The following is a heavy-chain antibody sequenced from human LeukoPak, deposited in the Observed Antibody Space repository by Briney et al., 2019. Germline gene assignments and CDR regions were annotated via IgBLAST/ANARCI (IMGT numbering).Heavy chain of an antibody. D-gene: IGHD6-13*01. V-gene: IGHV4-59*08. CDR3: AGGSSSSWYSFDY. J-gene: IGHJ4*02. CDR1: GGSISSYY. CDR2: IYYSGST. Sequence: SETLSLTCTVSGGSISSYYWSWIRQPPGKGLEWIGYIYYSGSTNYNPSLKSRVTISVDTSKNQFSLKLSSVTAADTAVYYCAGGSSSSWYSFDYGGQGTLVTVSS.